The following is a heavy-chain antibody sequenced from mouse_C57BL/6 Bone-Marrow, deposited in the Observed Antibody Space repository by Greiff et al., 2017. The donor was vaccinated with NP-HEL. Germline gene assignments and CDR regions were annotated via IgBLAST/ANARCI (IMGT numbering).Heavy chain of an antibody. CDR3: ARYYYSNYVWFAY. V-gene: IGHV1-85*01. Sequence: VQLQQSGPELVKPGASVKLSCKASGYTFTSYDINWVKQRPGQGLEWIGWIYPRDGSTKYNEKFKGKATLTVDTSSSTAYMELHSLTSEDSAVYFCARYYYSNYVWFAYWGQGTLVTVSA. CDR1: GYTFTSYD. J-gene: IGHJ3*01. D-gene: IGHD2-5*01. CDR2: IYPRDGST.